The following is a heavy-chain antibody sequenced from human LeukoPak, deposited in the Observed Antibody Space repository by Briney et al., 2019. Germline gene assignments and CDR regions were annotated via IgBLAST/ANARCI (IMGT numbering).Heavy chain of an antibody. D-gene: IGHD4-11*01. J-gene: IGHJ2*01. CDR3: ARAAGDYSWYFDL. V-gene: IGHV4-59*01. Sequence: PSETLSLTCTVSGGSISSYYWSWIRQPPGKGLEWIGYIYYSGSTNYNPSLKSRATISVDTSKNQFSLKLSSVTAADTAVYYCARAAGDYSWYFDLWAVAPWSLSPQ. CDR1: GGSISSYY. CDR2: IYYSGST.